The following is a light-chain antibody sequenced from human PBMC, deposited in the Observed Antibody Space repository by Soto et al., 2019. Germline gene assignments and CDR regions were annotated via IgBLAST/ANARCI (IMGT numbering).Light chain of an antibody. Sequence: QSVLTQPPSASGTPGQTVTISCSGTISNIGSNAVNWYQQVPGTAPKLLMYKNDQRPSGVPDRFSGSKSGTSASLAVSGLQSEDEADYYCAAWDDSLNAVLFGVGTKLTVL. CDR1: ISNIGSNA. V-gene: IGLV1-44*01. CDR3: AAWDDSLNAVL. J-gene: IGLJ2*01. CDR2: KND.